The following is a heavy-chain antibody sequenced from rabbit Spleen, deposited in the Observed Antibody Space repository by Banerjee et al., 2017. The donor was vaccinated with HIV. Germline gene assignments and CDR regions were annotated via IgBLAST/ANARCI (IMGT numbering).Heavy chain of an antibody. CDR1: GVSFSSTCW. J-gene: IGHJ6*01. D-gene: IGHD1-1*01. CDR3: ARNTSSSFTSYGMDL. CDR2: TYAGSRGTT. Sequence: QSLEEAGGGRVVPEGALTLTCSASGVSFSSTCWMIWGRQAPGKGLELIAYTYAGSRGTTYYASWAKGRFTISKTSSTTVTLQMTSLTAADTATYFCARNTSSSFTSYGMDLWGPGTLVTVS. V-gene: IGHV1S40*01.